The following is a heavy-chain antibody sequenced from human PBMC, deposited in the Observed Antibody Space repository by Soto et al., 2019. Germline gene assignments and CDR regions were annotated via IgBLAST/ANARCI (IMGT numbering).Heavy chain of an antibody. CDR3: AHRGGKSYYFDY. J-gene: IGHJ4*02. CDR1: GFSLRTPGVG. Sequence: QITLKESGTTLVKPTQTLTLTYTFYGFSLRTPGVGAGWIRQPPGRALEWLALIYWDDDKRYSTSLKSRLTITKDTSKNQVVLAMTNMDPVDTATYYCAHRGGKSYYFDYLGQGTLVTVSS. CDR2: IYWDDDK. D-gene: IGHD3-16*01. V-gene: IGHV2-5*02.